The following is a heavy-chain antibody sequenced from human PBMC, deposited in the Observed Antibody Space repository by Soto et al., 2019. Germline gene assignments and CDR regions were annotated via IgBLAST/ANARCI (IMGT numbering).Heavy chain of an antibody. V-gene: IGHV3-11*01. D-gene: IGHD5-12*01. Sequence: GGSLRLSCAASGFTFSDYYMSWIRQAPGKGLEWVSYISSSGSTIYYADSVKGRFTISRDNAKNSLYLQMNSLRAEDTAVYYCARDGSPNIVATRWGYYFDYWGQGTLVTVSS. CDR3: ARDGSPNIVATRWGYYFDY. J-gene: IGHJ4*02. CDR1: GFTFSDYY. CDR2: ISSSGSTI.